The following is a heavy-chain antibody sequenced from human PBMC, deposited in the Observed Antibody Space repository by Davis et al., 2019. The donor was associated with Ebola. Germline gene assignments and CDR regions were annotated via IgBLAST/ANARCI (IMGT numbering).Heavy chain of an antibody. Sequence: GGSLRLSCAASGFTVTINYMSWILQAPGKGLEWVSYISSSSSYTNYADTLKDRFTISRDKAKNSMYLQMNSLRAEDTAVYYCARGTPYSSGWSEAPVDYWGQGTLVTVSS. V-gene: IGHV3-11*06. D-gene: IGHD6-19*01. CDR2: ISSSSSYT. J-gene: IGHJ4*02. CDR1: GFTVTINY. CDR3: ARGTPYSSGWSEAPVDY.